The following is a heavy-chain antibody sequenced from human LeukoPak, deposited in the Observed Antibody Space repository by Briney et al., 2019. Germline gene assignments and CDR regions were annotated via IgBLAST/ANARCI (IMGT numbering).Heavy chain of an antibody. V-gene: IGHV1-8*01. Sequence: ASVKVSCKASGYTFISYDINWVRQAPGKGLEWMGWMKADSGNTDYAKRLQGRVTMNRNNSIRTAYMELSSLRSEDTAVYYCARRTRELGYCSGGSCYHDAFDIWGQGTMVTVSS. CDR2: MKADSGNT. J-gene: IGHJ3*02. D-gene: IGHD2-15*01. CDR1: GYTFISYD. CDR3: ARRTRELGYCSGGSCYHDAFDI.